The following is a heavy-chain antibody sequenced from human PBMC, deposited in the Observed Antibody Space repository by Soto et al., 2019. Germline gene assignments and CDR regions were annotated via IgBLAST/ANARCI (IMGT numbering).Heavy chain of an antibody. CDR3: AKDRGSGSYAANYYYYGMDV. V-gene: IGHV3-9*01. J-gene: IGHJ6*02. D-gene: IGHD3-10*01. CDR2: VNWNSGRI. Sequence: EEQLVESGGGLVQPGRSLRLSCAASGFTFDDYAMHWVRQAPGKGLEWVSGVNWNSGRIGYAESVKGRFTISRDNAKTSLYLQMNSLRAEDTALYYCAKDRGSGSYAANYYYYGMDVWGQGTTVTVSS. CDR1: GFTFDDYA.